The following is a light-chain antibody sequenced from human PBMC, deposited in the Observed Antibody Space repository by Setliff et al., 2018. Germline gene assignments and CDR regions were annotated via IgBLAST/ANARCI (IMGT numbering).Light chain of an antibody. Sequence: ALTQPASVSGSPGQSITISCTGTSSDVGGYNYVSWYQQHPGKAPKLMIYEVSKRPSGVPDRFSGSKSGNTASLTVSGLQAEDEADYYCSSCAGSNNYVFGTGTKVT. CDR1: SSDVGGYNY. CDR2: EVS. CDR3: SSCAGSNNYV. J-gene: IGLJ1*01. V-gene: IGLV2-8*01.